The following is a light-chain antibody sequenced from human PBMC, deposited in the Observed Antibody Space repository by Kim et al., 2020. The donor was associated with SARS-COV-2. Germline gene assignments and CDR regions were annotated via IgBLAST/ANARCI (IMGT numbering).Light chain of an antibody. Sequence: QSALTQPASVSGSPGQSITISCTGSSNDVGGYNFVSWYQQFPGKAPKLIIYEVSKWPSGVSNRFSGSKSGNTASLTISGLQAEDEADYYCCSYARSIILVFGGGTKLTVL. CDR2: EVS. J-gene: IGLJ2*01. CDR3: CSYARSIILV. CDR1: SNDVGGYNF. V-gene: IGLV2-23*02.